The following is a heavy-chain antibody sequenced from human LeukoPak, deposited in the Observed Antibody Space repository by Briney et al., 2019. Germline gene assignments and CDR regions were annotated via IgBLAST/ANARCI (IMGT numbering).Heavy chain of an antibody. Sequence: SETLSLTCTVSGGSISSYYWSWIRQPPGKGLEWIGYIYYSGSTNYNPSLKSRVTISLDTSKNQFSLKLSSVTPADTAVYYCARDLPTSSGPLWGQGTLVTASS. CDR2: IYYSGST. CDR3: ARDLPTSSGPL. J-gene: IGHJ4*02. CDR1: GGSISSYY. V-gene: IGHV4-59*01. D-gene: IGHD6-19*01.